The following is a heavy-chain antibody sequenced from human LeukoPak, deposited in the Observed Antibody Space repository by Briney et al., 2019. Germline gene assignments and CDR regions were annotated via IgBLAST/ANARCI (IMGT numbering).Heavy chain of an antibody. CDR2: ISGSGGST. V-gene: IGHV3-23*01. CDR3: AKGDDSSGYFWEYYYYGMDV. J-gene: IGHJ6*02. D-gene: IGHD3-22*01. Sequence: GGSLRLSCAASGFTFSSYAMSWVRQAPGKGLEWVSAISGSGGSTYYADSVKGRFTISRDNSKNTLYLQMNSLRAEDTAVYYCAKGDDSSGYFWEYYYYGMDVWGQGTTVTVSS. CDR1: GFTFSSYA.